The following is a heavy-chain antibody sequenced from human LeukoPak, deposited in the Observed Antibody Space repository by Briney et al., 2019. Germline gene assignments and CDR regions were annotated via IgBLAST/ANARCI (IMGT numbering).Heavy chain of an antibody. CDR2: ISSSSSYI. V-gene: IGHV3-21*01. CDR1: GFTFSSYS. CDR3: ARDPTPGDPPRY. D-gene: IGHD4-17*01. Sequence: GGSLRLSCAASGFTFSSYSMNWVRQAPGKGLEWVSSISSSSSYIYYADSVKGRFTISRDNAKNSLYLQMNSLRAEDTAVYYCARDPTPGDPPRYWGQGTLVTVSS. J-gene: IGHJ4*02.